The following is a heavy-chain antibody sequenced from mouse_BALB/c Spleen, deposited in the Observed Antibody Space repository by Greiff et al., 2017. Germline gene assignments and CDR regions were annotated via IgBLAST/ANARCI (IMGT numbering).Heavy chain of an antibody. J-gene: IGHJ4*01. CDR3: ARDKNYGSSLYAMDY. V-gene: IGHV2-6-7*01. CDR1: GFSLTGYG. D-gene: IGHD1-1*01. Sequence: VQGVESGPGLVAPSQSLSITCTVSGFSLTGYGVNWVRQPPGKGLEWLGMIWGDGSTDYNSALKSRLSISKDNSKSQVFLKMNSLQTDDTARYYCARDKNYGSSLYAMDYWGQGTSVTVSS. CDR2: IWGDGST.